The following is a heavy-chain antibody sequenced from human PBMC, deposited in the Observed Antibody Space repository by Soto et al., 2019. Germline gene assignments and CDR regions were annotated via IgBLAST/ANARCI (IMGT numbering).Heavy chain of an antibody. D-gene: IGHD4-17*01. V-gene: IGHV3-48*02. CDR2: ISSESITT. Sequence: EVQLVESGGGLVQPGGALRLSCAASGFTFSSYSMNWVRQAPGKGLEWVSYISSESITTYYADSVKGRFAISRDNAKNSLYLQMDGLRDEDTAVYYCAREPSGGDDYGDPRESWGQGTLVTVSS. CDR3: AREPSGGDDYGDPRES. CDR1: GFTFSSYS. J-gene: IGHJ5*02.